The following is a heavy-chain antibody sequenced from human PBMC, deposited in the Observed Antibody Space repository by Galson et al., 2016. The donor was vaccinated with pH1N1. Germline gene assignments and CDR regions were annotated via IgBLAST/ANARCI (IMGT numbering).Heavy chain of an antibody. Sequence: SLRLSCAASGFTFSSYGMHWVRQAPGKGLEWLAVISNDGIKKYYADSVKGRFLISRDKTQSTVYLQMNSLRTEDTAVYYCARDSEYSGHEGFHWAQGTLVIVSS. CDR3: ARDSEYSGHEGFH. J-gene: IGHJ4*02. CDR2: ISNDGIKK. D-gene: IGHD5-12*01. V-gene: IGHV3-30*03. CDR1: GFTFSSYG.